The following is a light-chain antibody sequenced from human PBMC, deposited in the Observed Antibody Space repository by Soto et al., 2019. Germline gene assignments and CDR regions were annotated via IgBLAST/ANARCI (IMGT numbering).Light chain of an antibody. V-gene: IGKV3-20*01. J-gene: IGKJ2*01. CDR1: QSVYTNY. CDR2: GAS. CDR3: QHDCSSPPVYT. Sequence: EIVLTQSPGTLSLSPGERATLSCRASQSVYTNYLAWYQQKPGQAPRLLIYGASRRATVIPDRFSGSVSGTDFTLTISKLEAEDFAVSYCQHDCSSPPVYTFGQGTKLEIK.